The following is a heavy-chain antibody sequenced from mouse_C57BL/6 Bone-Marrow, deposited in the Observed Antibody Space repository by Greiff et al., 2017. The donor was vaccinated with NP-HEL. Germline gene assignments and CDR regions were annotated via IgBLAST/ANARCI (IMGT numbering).Heavy chain of an antibody. CDR1: GFTFSSYA. CDR2: ISDGGSYT. D-gene: IGHD1-1*01. Sequence: EVQGVESGGGLVKPGGSLKLSCAASGFTFSSYAMSWVRQTPEKRLEWVATISDGGSYTYYPDNVKGRFTISRDNAKNNLYLQMSHLKSEDTAMYYCARDNYGSRDWYFDVWGTGTTVTVSS. V-gene: IGHV5-4*01. J-gene: IGHJ1*03. CDR3: ARDNYGSRDWYFDV.